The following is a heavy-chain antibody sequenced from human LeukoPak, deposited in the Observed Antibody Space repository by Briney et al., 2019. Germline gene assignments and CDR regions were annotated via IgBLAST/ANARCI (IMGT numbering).Heavy chain of an antibody. CDR2: ISYDGSNK. Sequence: GRSLRLSCVVSGFTFSNYGMHWVRQAPGKGLEWVAVISYDGSNKYYGDSVKGRFTISRDNSNNTLYLQMNSLRAEDTAVYYCANGGAVWLGELPYWGQGTLVTVSS. CDR1: GFTFSNYG. CDR3: ANGGAVWLGELPY. V-gene: IGHV3-30*18. J-gene: IGHJ4*02. D-gene: IGHD3-10*01.